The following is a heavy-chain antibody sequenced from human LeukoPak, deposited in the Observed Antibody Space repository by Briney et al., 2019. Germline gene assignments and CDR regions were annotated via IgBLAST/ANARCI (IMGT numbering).Heavy chain of an antibody. CDR1: GYTFTSYG. J-gene: IGHJ6*03. D-gene: IGHD5-12*01. Sequence: GASVKVSCKASGYTFTSYGISWVRQAPGQGLEWMGWISAYNGNTNYAQKLQGRVTMTTDTSTSTAYMELRSLRSDGTAVYYCARDLGGYSGYTPGYYYYMDVWGKGTTVTVSS. CDR2: ISAYNGNT. V-gene: IGHV1-18*01. CDR3: ARDLGGYSGYTPGYYYYMDV.